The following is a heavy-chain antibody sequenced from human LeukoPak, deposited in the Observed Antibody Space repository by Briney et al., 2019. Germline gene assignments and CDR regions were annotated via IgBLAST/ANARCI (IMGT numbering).Heavy chain of an antibody. D-gene: IGHD3/OR15-3a*01. CDR2: IWYDGSDK. CDR3: ARDGLGIDS. V-gene: IGHV3-33*08. J-gene: IGHJ5*01. Sequence: GGSLRLSCAASGFTFSNYAIHWVRQAPGKGLEWVAIIWYDGSDKYYADSVKGRFTISRDNSKNTLYLQMNSLRAEDTAVYFCARDGLGIDSWGQGTLVTVSS. CDR1: GFTFSNYA.